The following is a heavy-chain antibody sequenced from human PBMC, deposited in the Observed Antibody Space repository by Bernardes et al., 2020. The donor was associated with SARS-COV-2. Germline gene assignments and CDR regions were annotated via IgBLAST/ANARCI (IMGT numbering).Heavy chain of an antibody. Sequence: GSLRLSCAASGFTFSNYWIHWVRQAPGKGLVWVSRINTDGSSTSYADSVRGRFTISRDNAKNTQRITAPTIEDSLRVEDTAVYYCARAGSGYDWHYGMDVWGQGTTVTVSS. D-gene: IGHD5-12*01. CDR2: INTDGSST. CDR3: ARAGSGYDWHYGMDV. J-gene: IGHJ6*02. V-gene: IGHV3-74*01. CDR1: GFTFSNYW.